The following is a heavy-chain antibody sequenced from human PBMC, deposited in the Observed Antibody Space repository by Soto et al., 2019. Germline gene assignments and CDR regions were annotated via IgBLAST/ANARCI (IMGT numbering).Heavy chain of an antibody. V-gene: IGHV3-48*02. CDR3: ARVRDYYDSSGYRQSFDY. CDR2: ISSFSSTI. Sequence: GGSLRLSCAASGFTFSSYSMNWVRQAPGKGLEWVSYISSFSSTIYYADSVKGRFTNSRDNAKNALYLQMNSLRDEDTAVYYWARVRDYYDSSGYRQSFDYWGQGTLVTVSS. CDR1: GFTFSSYS. J-gene: IGHJ4*02. D-gene: IGHD3-22*01.